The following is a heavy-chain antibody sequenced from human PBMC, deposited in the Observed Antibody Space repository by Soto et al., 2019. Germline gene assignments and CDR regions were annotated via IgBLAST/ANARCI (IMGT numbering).Heavy chain of an antibody. Sequence: GGSLRLSCAASGFTFSSYGMHWVRQAPGKGLEWVAVIWYDGSNKYYADSVKGRFTISRDNSKNTLYLQMNSLRAEDTAVYYCAREMFAGTTSGWFDPWGQGTLVTVSS. CDR2: IWYDGSNK. J-gene: IGHJ5*02. V-gene: IGHV3-33*01. CDR3: AREMFAGTTSGWFDP. CDR1: GFTFSSYG. D-gene: IGHD1-1*01.